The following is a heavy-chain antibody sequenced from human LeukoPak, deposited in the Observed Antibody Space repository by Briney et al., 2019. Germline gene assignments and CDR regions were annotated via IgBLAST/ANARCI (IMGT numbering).Heavy chain of an antibody. CDR3: ASLMVYAMGTDAFDI. CDR1: VYTFTSYA. J-gene: IGHJ3*02. CDR2: INTNTGNP. D-gene: IGHD2-8*01. V-gene: IGHV7-4-1*02. Sequence: GASVKVSCKASVYTFTSYAMNWVRQAPGQGLEWMGWINTNTGNPTYAQGFTGRFVFSLDTSVSTAYLQISSLKAEDTAVYYCASLMVYAMGTDAFDIWGQGTMVTVSS.